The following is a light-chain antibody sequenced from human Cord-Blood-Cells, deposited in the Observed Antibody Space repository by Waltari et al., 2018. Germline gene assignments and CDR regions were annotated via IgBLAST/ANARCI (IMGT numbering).Light chain of an antibody. CDR3: SSYAGSNNYV. J-gene: IGLJ1*01. CDR1: SSDVGGYNY. V-gene: IGLV2-8*01. CDR2: EVS. Sequence: QSALTQPPSASGSPGQSVTISCTGTSSDVGGYNYVPWYQQHPGKAPQRMIYEVSKRPSGVPDRFSGSKSGNTASLTVSGLQAEDEADYYCSSYAGSNNYVFGTGTKVTVL.